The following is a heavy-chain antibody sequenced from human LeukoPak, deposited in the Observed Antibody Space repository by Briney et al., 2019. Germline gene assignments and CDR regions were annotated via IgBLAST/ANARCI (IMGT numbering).Heavy chain of an antibody. J-gene: IGHJ4*02. CDR1: GFTVSSNF. CDR3: AREDAGGTYSFDY. V-gene: IGHV3-66*01. Sequence: PGGSLRLSCVVSGFTVSSNFMSWVRQAPGKGPEWVSVIYTSGITYYADSVRGGFTISRDNSKNTLYLQMDSLTAEDTAVYYCAREDAGGTYSFDYWGQGTLVTVSS. CDR2: IYTSGIT. D-gene: IGHD1-26*01.